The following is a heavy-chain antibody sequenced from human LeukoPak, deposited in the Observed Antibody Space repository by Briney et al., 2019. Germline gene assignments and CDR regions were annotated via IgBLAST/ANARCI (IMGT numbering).Heavy chain of an antibody. CDR1: GFTFTTYS. D-gene: IGHD5/OR15-5a*01. CDR2: ISSGSSAI. V-gene: IGHV3-21*01. Sequence: GGSLRLSCEASGFTFTTYSMTWVRQAPGKGLEWVSIISSGSSAIFSADALKGRFTISRDDAKNLLYLDMNSLRAEDTAVYYCARQKYLRGPDVEYFDYWGQGTLVTVSS. CDR3: ARQKYLRGPDVEYFDY. J-gene: IGHJ4*02.